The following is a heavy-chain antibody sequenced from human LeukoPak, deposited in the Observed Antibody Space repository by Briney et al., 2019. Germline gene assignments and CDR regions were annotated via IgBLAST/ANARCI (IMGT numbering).Heavy chain of an antibody. CDR1: GYRLTSYW. J-gene: IGHJ4*02. Sequence: GESLKISRTGPGYRLTSYWISWLRQMPGKGLEWMGRIDPSDSYTNYSPSFQGHVTISADKSISTAYLQWSSLKASDTAMYYCALPSSLRYWGQGTLVTVSS. CDR3: ALPSSLRY. V-gene: IGHV5-10-1*01. CDR2: IDPSDSYT.